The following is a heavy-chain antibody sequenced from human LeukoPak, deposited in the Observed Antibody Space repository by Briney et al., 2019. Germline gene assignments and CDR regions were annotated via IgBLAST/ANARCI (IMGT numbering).Heavy chain of an antibody. J-gene: IGHJ4*02. Sequence: GRSLRLSCAASGFTFSSYAMHWVRQAPGKGLEWVAVISYDGSNKCYADSVKGRFTISRDNSKNTLYLQMNSLRAEDTAVYYCARDPLSLYYFDYWGQGTLVTVSS. CDR1: GFTFSSYA. CDR2: ISYDGSNK. CDR3: ARDPLSLYYFDY. V-gene: IGHV3-30-3*01.